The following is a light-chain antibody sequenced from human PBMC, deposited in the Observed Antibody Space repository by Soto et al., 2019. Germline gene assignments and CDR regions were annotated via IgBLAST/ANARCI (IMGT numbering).Light chain of an antibody. V-gene: IGLV2-14*01. CDR3: SSYTSSSTPVYV. CDR2: EVS. J-gene: IGLJ1*01. CDR1: SSDVGAYKY. Sequence: QSVLTQPASVSASPGQSITISCTGTSSDVGAYKYVSWYQQYPGRAPKLIISEVSNRPSGVSNRFSGSKSGDTASLTISGLQAEDEADYYCSSYTSSSTPVYVFGTGTKVTVL.